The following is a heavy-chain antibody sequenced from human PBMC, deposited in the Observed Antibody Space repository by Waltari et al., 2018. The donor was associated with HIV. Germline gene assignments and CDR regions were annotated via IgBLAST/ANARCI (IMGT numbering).Heavy chain of an antibody. Sequence: EVQLVESEGGLVQPGGSARLPSSPSRFSFIISWLYLVRQVLGKGRVGVLRVNGDVSSTEYAYSVRGLFSISRDNAKNTLNLLKNSLRSEDTAVNYCTRAVFWSGFFTDYFFDFWGQGTPVTVSS. J-gene: IGHJ4*02. V-gene: IGHV3-74*03. CDR3: TRAVFWSGFFTDYFFDF. D-gene: IGHD3-3*01. CDR1: RFSFIISW. CDR2: VNGDVSST.